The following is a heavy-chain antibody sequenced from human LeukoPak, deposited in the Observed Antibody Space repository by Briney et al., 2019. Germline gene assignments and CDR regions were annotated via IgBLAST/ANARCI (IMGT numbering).Heavy chain of an antibody. V-gene: IGHV3-23*01. Sequence: GGSLRLCCAGSGLSFSSWARMWVREAAGLGLKLISAILSGGDVFFYGDSVRGRFTISRDDSTNTLFLQMNNQRADDSAVYYCARDPNGNYVGAFEMWGPGTTVTVSS. CDR3: ARDPNGNYVGAFEM. CDR2: ILSGGDVF. D-gene: IGHD4-17*01. J-gene: IGHJ3*02. CDR1: GLSFSSWA.